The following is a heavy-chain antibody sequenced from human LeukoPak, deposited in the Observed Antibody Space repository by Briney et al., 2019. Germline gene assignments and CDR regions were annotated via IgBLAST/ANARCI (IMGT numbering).Heavy chain of an antibody. CDR1: GGSISSYY. V-gene: IGHV4-59*01. CDR2: IYYTGST. D-gene: IGHD6-19*01. J-gene: IGHJ4*02. Sequence: SETLSLTCTVSGGSISSYYWSWFRQPPGKELEWIGHIYYTGSTNYNPSLKSRVTISVDTSKNQFSLKLSSVTAADTAVYYCARGSGFYGYWGQGTLVTVSS. CDR3: ARGSGFYGY.